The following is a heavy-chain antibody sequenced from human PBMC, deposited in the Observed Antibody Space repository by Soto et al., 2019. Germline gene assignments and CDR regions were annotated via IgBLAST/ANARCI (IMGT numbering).Heavy chain of an antibody. D-gene: IGHD1-26*01. V-gene: IGHV1-69*01. CDR3: VLNWMTAYTPGRPKKKDYYYYGLNV. Sequence: QLVQSGAEVKKPGSSVKVFCKASGGSFSSHAVSWLRQAPGQGPEWMGGIIPIYGTTTYAQKFQGRITITADDFTTNAYMELSSLRSEDTAIYYCVLNWMTAYTPGRPKKKDYYYYGLNVWGHGTTVIVSS. J-gene: IGHJ6*02. CDR1: GGSFSSHA. CDR2: IIPIYGTT.